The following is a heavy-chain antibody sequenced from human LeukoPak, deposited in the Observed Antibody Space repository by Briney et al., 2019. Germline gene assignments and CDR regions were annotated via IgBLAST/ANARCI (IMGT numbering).Heavy chain of an antibody. Sequence: ASVKVSCKASGYTFTSYGISWVRQAPGQGLEWMGWISAYNGNTNYAQKLQGRVTMTTDTSTSTAYMELRSLRSDDTAVYHCAREYYYDSSGSDYGMDVWGQGTTVTVSS. V-gene: IGHV1-18*01. D-gene: IGHD3-22*01. CDR3: AREYYYDSSGSDYGMDV. CDR2: ISAYNGNT. CDR1: GYTFTSYG. J-gene: IGHJ6*02.